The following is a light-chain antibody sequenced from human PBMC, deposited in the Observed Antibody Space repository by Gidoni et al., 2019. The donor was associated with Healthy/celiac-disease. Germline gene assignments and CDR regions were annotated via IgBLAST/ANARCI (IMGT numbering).Light chain of an antibody. J-gene: IGLJ2*01. Sequence: SYELTQPPSVSVSPGQTASITCSGDKLGDKYACWYPQKPGQSPVLVIYQDSKRPSGIPARFSGSNSGNTATLTISGTQAMDEADYYCQAWDSSTGVVFGGGTKLTVL. V-gene: IGLV3-1*01. CDR1: KLGDKY. CDR3: QAWDSSTGVV. CDR2: QDS.